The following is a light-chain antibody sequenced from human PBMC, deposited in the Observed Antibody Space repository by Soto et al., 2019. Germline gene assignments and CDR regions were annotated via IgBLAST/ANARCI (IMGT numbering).Light chain of an antibody. J-gene: IGKJ1*01. V-gene: IGKV3D-15*02. CDR1: QSVSSN. CDR2: GVY. Sequence: VMTQTPATLSVSPGERATLSCRASQSVSSNLAWYQQKPGQPPRLLMYGVYTRAPGTPARFSGSGSGTEFTLTISSLQSEDFAVYYCQQCGSSPWTFGQGTKVDIK. CDR3: QQCGSSPWT.